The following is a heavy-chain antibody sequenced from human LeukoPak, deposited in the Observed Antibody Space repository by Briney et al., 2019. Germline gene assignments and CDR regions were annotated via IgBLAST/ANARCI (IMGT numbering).Heavy chain of an antibody. D-gene: IGHD5-18*01. V-gene: IGHV4-59*01. Sequence: SETLSLTCTVSGGSISNYYWSWIRQPPGKGLEWIGYIYYSGGTYYNPSLKSRVTISVDTSKNQFSLKLSSVTTADTAVYYCARDGYSYGYGAFDIWGQGTMVTVSS. CDR3: ARDGYSYGYGAFDI. CDR1: GGSISNYY. J-gene: IGHJ3*02. CDR2: IYYSGGT.